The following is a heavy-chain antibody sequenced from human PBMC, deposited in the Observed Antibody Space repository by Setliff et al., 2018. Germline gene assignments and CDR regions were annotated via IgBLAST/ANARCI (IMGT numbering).Heavy chain of an antibody. J-gene: IGHJ4*02. D-gene: IGHD3-22*01. CDR3: ARINFYVSSGYYYAPEL. CDR1: GFAFTDYG. CDR2: INNYNFNT. Sequence: GASVKVSCKSSGFAFTDYGITWVRQVPGQGLEWMGWINNYNFNTQYAQKFQGRVTVTTDTFTTTAYMELRSLRADDTAVYYCARINFYVSSGYYYAPELWGQGTTVTVS. V-gene: IGHV1-18*01.